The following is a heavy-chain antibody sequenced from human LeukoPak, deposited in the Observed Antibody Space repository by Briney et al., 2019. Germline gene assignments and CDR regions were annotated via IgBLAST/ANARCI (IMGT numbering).Heavy chain of an antibody. CDR3: AKTHYDFWSGYPHDAFDI. V-gene: IGHV3-23*01. CDR2: ISGSGGST. Sequence: HAGGSLRLSCAASGFTFSIYSMNWVRQAPGKGLEWVSAISGSGGSTYYADSVKGRFTISRDNSKNTLYLQMNSLRAEDTAVYYCAKTHYDFWSGYPHDAFDIWGQGTMVTVSS. J-gene: IGHJ3*02. D-gene: IGHD3-3*01. CDR1: GFTFSIYS.